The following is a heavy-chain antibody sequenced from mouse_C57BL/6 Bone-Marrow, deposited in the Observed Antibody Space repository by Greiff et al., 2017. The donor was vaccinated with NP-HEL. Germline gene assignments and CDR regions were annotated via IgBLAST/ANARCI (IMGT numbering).Heavy chain of an antibody. CDR3: ARRSLLLRSPWFAY. V-gene: IGHV1-55*01. D-gene: IGHD1-1*01. Sequence: VQLQQSGAELVKPGASVKMSCKASGYTFTSYWITWVKQRPGQGLEWIGDIYPGSGSTNYNEKFKSKATLTVDTSSSTAYMQLSSLTSEDSAVYYCARRSLLLRSPWFAYWGQGTLVTVSA. CDR1: GYTFTSYW. J-gene: IGHJ3*01. CDR2: IYPGSGST.